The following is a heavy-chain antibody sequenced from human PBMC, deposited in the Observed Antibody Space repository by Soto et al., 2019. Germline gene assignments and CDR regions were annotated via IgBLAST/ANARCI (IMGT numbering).Heavy chain of an antibody. CDR2: IDPSDAQT. V-gene: IGHV5-10-1*01. D-gene: IGHD3-22*01. J-gene: IGHJ4*02. CDR3: ARQIYDSDTGPNFQYYFDS. Sequence: PGESRKIYGNGSGYMSDGYCMTGVVQDRQNLLEMRWRIDPSDAQTYYSPSFQGQVTISVTKSITTVFLQWSSLRASDTAMYYCARQIYDSDTGPNFQYYFDSWGQGTPVTVSS. CDR1: GYMSDGYC.